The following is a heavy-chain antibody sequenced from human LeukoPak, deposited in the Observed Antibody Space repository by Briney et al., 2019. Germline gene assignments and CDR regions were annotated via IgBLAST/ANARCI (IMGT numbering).Heavy chain of an antibody. CDR2: IIPIFGTA. D-gene: IGHD4-17*01. J-gene: IGHJ3*02. Sequence: SVKVSCKASGGTFSSYAISWVRQAPGQGLEWMGGIIPIFGTANYAQKFQGRVTITADKSTSTACMELSSLRSEDTAVYYCARERRGDYVAFDIWGQGTMVTVSS. V-gene: IGHV1-69*06. CDR1: GGTFSSYA. CDR3: ARERRGDYVAFDI.